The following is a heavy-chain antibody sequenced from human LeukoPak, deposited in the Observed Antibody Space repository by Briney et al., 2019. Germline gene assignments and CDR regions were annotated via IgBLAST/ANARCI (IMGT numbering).Heavy chain of an antibody. CDR1: GFTFSSYS. V-gene: IGHV3-21*05. Sequence: GALRLSCAASGFTFSSYSMNWVRQAPGKGLEWVSYISRSNTDIRYADSVKGRFTISRDKAKSSLFLQMSSLRVEDTAVYYCARALTATNPDSFDMWGQGTMVTVPS. CDR2: ISRSNTDI. D-gene: IGHD1-20*01. J-gene: IGHJ3*02. CDR3: ARALTATNPDSFDM.